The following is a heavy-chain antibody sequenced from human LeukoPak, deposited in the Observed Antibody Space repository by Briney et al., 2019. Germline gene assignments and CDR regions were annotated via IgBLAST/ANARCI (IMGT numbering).Heavy chain of an antibody. CDR2: IYTSGST. J-gene: IGHJ5*02. CDR1: GGSFSGYY. CDR3: ARQYYYDSSGYYYWFDP. Sequence: SETLSLTCAVYGGSFSGYYWSWIRQPPGKGLEWIGYIYTSGSTNYNPSLKSRVTISVDTSNNQFSLKLSSVTAADTAVYYCARQYYYDSSGYYYWFDPWGQGTLVTVSS. V-gene: IGHV4-4*09. D-gene: IGHD3-22*01.